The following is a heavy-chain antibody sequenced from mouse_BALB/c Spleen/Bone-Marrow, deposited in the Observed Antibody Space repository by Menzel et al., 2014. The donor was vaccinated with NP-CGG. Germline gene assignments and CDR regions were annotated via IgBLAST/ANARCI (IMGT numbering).Heavy chain of an antibody. CDR1: GYSFTGYL. J-gene: IGHJ2*01. V-gene: IGHV1-37*01. CDR3: VREIYYGNPDS. CDR2: INPYNGDT. D-gene: IGHD2-1*01. Sequence: EVQLQESGPELVTPGSSVKKTCKVSGYSFTGYLMNWVKQSQGKSLEWIGRINPYNGDTFYNQKFKGKATLNVYKSSSTAHMELLSLSYEDSVVYYCVREIYYGNPDSRGPGTTLTVSS.